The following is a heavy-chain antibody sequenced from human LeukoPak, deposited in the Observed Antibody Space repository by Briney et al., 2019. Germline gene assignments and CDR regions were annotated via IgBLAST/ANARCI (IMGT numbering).Heavy chain of an antibody. Sequence: SETLSLTCTVSGGSISSSSYYWGWIRQPRGKGLEWIGSIYYSGSTYYNPSLKSRVTISVDTSKNQFSLKLSSVTAADTAVYYCARPGDQTGDAFDIWGQGTMVTVSS. V-gene: IGHV4-39*01. J-gene: IGHJ3*02. D-gene: IGHD7-27*01. CDR3: ARPGDQTGDAFDI. CDR2: IYYSGST. CDR1: GGSISSSSYY.